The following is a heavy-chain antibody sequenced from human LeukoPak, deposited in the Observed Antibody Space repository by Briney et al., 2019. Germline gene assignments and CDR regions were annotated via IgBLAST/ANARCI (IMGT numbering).Heavy chain of an antibody. CDR3: ARPNITSYYDSRGYDAFDV. Sequence: GESLKISCKGSGYSFTTYWIGWVRQMPGKGLEWMGIIYPGDSDTRYSPSFQGQVTISADKSISTAYLQWSSLKASDTAMYYCARPNITSYYDSRGYDAFDVWGQGTMVTVSS. V-gene: IGHV5-51*01. CDR2: IYPGDSDT. D-gene: IGHD3-22*01. J-gene: IGHJ3*01. CDR1: GYSFTTYW.